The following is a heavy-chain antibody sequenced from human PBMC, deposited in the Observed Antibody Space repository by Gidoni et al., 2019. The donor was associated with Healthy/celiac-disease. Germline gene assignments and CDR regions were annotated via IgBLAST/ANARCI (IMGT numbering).Heavy chain of an antibody. Sequence: QVQLVQSGAEVKKPGSSVKVSCKASGGPFSSYAISWVRQAPGQGLEWMGGIIPIFGTANYAQKFQGRVTITADESTSTAYMELSSLRSEDTAVYYCARDRPDSSGYYYFYFDYWGQGTLVTVSS. CDR2: IIPIFGTA. D-gene: IGHD3-22*01. J-gene: IGHJ4*02. CDR3: ARDRPDSSGYYYFYFDY. CDR1: GGPFSSYA. V-gene: IGHV1-69*01.